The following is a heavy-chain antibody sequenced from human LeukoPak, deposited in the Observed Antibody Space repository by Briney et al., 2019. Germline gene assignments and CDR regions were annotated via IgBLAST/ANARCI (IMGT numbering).Heavy chain of an antibody. V-gene: IGHV1-2*06. D-gene: IGHD3-22*01. CDR1: GYTFTGYY. CDR3: ARVGRGWDRYYDSSGYYFYAFDI. J-gene: IGHJ3*02. CDR2: INPNSGGT. Sequence: ASVKVSCKASGYTFTGYYMHWVRQAPGQGLEWMERINPNSGGTNYAQKFQGRVTMTRDTSISTAYMELSRLRSDDTAVYYCARVGRGWDRYYDSSGYYFYAFDIWGQGTMVTVSS.